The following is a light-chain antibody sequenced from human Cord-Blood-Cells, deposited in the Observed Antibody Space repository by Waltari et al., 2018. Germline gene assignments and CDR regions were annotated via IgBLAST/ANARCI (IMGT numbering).Light chain of an antibody. CDR3: QQRSNWPWT. Sequence: EIVLTQSPATLSLSPGERATLSCRASQSVSSYLAWYHQKPGQPPRLLIYDESNRATGIPARFSGSGSGTDFTLTISSLEPEDFAVYYCQQRSNWPWTFGQGTKVEIK. J-gene: IGKJ1*01. CDR1: QSVSSY. V-gene: IGKV3-11*01. CDR2: DES.